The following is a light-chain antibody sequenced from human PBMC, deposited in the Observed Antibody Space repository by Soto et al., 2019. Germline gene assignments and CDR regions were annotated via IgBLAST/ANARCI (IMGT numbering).Light chain of an antibody. CDR2: AIS. CDR3: QQSYSTPPT. Sequence: DIQMTQSPSSLSASVGDRVTITCRSSQNISRFLNWYQQRQGRAPDLLIYAISNLHTGVPSRFSGSGIGTDFTLTITNLQPADFATYFCQQSYSTPPTFGQGTKVESK. J-gene: IGKJ1*01. CDR1: QNISRF. V-gene: IGKV1-39*01.